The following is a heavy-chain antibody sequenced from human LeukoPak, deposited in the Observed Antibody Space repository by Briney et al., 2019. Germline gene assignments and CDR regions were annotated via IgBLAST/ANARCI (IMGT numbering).Heavy chain of an antibody. J-gene: IGHJ4*02. Sequence: KPSETLSLTCTVSGGSISSSNYYWGWIRQPPGKGLEWIGSIYYNGATYYNPSLKSRITISVDTSKNHLSLNLRSVTAADKAVYYCERSLESFFGVGSYDYWGRGTLVTVSP. CDR1: GGSISSSNYY. CDR2: IYYNGAT. V-gene: IGHV4-39*02. CDR3: ERSLESFFGVGSYDY. D-gene: IGHD3-10*01.